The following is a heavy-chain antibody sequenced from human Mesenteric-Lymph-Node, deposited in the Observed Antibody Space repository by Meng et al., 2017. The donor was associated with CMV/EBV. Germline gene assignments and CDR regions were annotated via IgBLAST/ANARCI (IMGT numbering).Heavy chain of an antibody. J-gene: IGHJ6*02. V-gene: IGHV3-48*03. CDR2: ISSSGSSI. CDR1: GFTFGSYE. Sequence: GESLKISCATSGFTFGSYEMNWVRQAPGKGLEWLSYISSSGSSIYYADSVKGRFTISRDNAKNSLYLQMNSLRAEDTAVYYCARDQNMVRGIFYYFYGLDVWGQGPRSPSP. D-gene: IGHD3-10*01. CDR3: ARDQNMVRGIFYYFYGLDV.